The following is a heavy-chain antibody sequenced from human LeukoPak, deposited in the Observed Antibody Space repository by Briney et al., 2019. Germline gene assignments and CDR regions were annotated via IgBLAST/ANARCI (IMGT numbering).Heavy chain of an antibody. J-gene: IGHJ4*02. CDR3: ARGVEPLAANTLAY. D-gene: IGHD1-14*01. Sequence: GGSLRLSCAASGFTVITNDMTWVRQAPGKGLEWVSVLYSDGNTKYADSVQGRFPISRDNSKNTPYLEMNSLSPEDTAVYYCARGVEPLAANTLAYWGQGTLVTVSS. CDR1: GFTVITND. V-gene: IGHV3-53*01. CDR2: LYSDGNT.